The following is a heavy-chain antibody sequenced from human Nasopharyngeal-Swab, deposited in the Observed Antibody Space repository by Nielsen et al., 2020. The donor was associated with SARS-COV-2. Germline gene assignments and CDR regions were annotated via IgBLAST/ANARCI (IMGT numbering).Heavy chain of an antibody. J-gene: IGHJ4*02. V-gene: IGHV1-24*01. Sequence: ASVKVSCKVSGYTLTELSMHWVRQAPGKGLEWMGGFDPEDGETIYAQKFQGRVTMTEDTSTDTAYMELSSLRSEDTVVYYCATDYGGRVYDYFDYWGQGTLVTVSS. CDR1: GYTLTELS. D-gene: IGHD6-6*01. CDR3: ATDYGGRVYDYFDY. CDR2: FDPEDGET.